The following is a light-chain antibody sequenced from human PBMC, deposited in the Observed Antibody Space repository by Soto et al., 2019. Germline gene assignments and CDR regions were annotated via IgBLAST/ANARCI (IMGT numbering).Light chain of an antibody. CDR2: NAF. J-gene: IGKJ4*01. CDR1: QSVSTY. CDR3: QQGGS. V-gene: IGKV3-11*01. Sequence: EIVLTQSPATLSLSPGEGATLSCRASQSVSTYLAWYQQKPGQAPRLLIYNAFNRATGIPARFSGSGSGTDFTLTISSLEPEDFAVYYCQQGGSFGGGTKVEIK.